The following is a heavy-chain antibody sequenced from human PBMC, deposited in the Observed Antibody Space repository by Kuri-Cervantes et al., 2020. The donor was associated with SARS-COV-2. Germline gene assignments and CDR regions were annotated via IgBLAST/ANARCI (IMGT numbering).Heavy chain of an antibody. CDR3: ARDCGYCGGHDAFDI. D-gene: IGHD2-21*01. CDR1: GISFSTYS. V-gene: IGHV3-21*01. CDR2: ISITSNYI. Sequence: GESLKISCAASGISFSTYSMTWVRQAPGKGLEWVSSISITSNYIDYADSVKGRFTISRDNAKNSLYLQMNSLRAEDTAVYYCARDCGYCGGHDAFDIWGQGTMVTVSS. J-gene: IGHJ3*02.